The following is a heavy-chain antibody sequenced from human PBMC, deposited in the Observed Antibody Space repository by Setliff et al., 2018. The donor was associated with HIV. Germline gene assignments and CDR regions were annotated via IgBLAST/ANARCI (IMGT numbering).Heavy chain of an antibody. Sequence: SETQSLTCAVYGGSFSGYYWSWIRQPPGKGLEWIGEINHSENNNYNPSLKSRVSMSVDTSKNQFSLRLTSVTAADTAVYYCARQITSVTPEMLVVNDAFDVWGQGKMVTVSS. D-gene: IGHD3-22*01. CDR2: INHSENN. J-gene: IGHJ3*01. CDR1: GGSFSGYY. V-gene: IGHV4-34*01. CDR3: ARQITSVTPEMLVVNDAFDV.